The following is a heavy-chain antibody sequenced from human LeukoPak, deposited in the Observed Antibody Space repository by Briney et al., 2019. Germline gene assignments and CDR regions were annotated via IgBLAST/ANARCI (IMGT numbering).Heavy chain of an antibody. CDR3: ARDRDGYNFEGVDFDY. CDR1: GFTFSSYS. J-gene: IGHJ4*02. V-gene: IGHV3-21*01. Sequence: PGGSLRLSCAASGFTFSSYSMNWVRQAPGKGLEWVSSISSSSSYIYYADSVKGRFTISRDNSKNTLYLQMNSLRAEDTAVYYCARDRDGYNFEGVDFDYWGQGTLVTVSS. CDR2: ISSSSSYI. D-gene: IGHD5-24*01.